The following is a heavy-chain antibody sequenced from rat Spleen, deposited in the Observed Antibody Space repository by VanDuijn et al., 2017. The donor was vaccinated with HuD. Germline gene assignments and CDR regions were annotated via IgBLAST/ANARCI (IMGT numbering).Heavy chain of an antibody. V-gene: IGHV5-29*01. CDR1: GFTFSDYY. CDR3: ATGWAHYGPDY. CDR2: ISYDGSST. D-gene: IGHD1-11*01. J-gene: IGHJ2*01. Sequence: EVQLVESDGGLVQPGRSLKLSCAASGFTFSDYYMAWVRQAPTKGLEWVATISYDGSSTYYRDSVKGRFPISRDNAKSTLYLQMDSLRSEDTATYYCATGWAHYGPDYWGQGVMVTVSS.